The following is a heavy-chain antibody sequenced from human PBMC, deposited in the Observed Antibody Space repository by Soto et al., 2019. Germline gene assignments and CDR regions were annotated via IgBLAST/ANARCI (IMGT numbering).Heavy chain of an antibody. D-gene: IGHD1-1*01. V-gene: IGHV3-30*18. CDR2: ISYDGSNK. Sequence: GGSLRLSCAASGFTFSSYGMHWVRQAPGKGLEWVAVISYDGSNKYYADSVKGRFTISRDNSKNTLYLQMNSLRAEDTAVYYCAKDGWNDVKAFEIWGQGTMVTGSS. CDR3: AKDGWNDVKAFEI. J-gene: IGHJ3*02. CDR1: GFTFSSYG.